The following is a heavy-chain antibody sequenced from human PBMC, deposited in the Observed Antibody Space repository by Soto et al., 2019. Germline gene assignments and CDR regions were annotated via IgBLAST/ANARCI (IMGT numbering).Heavy chain of an antibody. J-gene: IGHJ5*02. Sequence: SETLSLTCTVSGGSISSGDYYWSWIRQPPGKGLEWIGYIYYSGSTYYNPSLKSRVTISVDTSKNQFSLKLSSVTAADTAVYYCAIGFFRLNGFDPWGQGTLVTVSS. D-gene: IGHD3-3*01. CDR2: IYYSGST. CDR3: AIGFFRLNGFDP. CDR1: GGSISSGDYY. V-gene: IGHV4-30-4*01.